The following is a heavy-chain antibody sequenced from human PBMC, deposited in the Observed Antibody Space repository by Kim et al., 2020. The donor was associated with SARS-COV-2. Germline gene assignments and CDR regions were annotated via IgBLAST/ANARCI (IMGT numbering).Heavy chain of an antibody. CDR3: AVEGYRHGFGY. D-gene: IGHD5-18*01. CDR1: GFSFSSYW. J-gene: IGHJ4*02. Sequence: PGGSLRLSCAASGFSFSSYWMSWVRQAPGKGMEWVATVKLDDSDKYYVVSGKGGCTISRDKTKKSLYLQMSGLRAEGTAVYYCAVEGYRHGFGYWGKGTLVTVSS. CDR2: VKLDDSDK. V-gene: IGHV3-7*01.